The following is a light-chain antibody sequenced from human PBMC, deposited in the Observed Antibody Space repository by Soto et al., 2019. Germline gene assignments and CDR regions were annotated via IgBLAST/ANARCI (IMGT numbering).Light chain of an antibody. CDR1: QSISSY. J-gene: IGKJ1*01. Sequence: DLQMTQSPSTLSASVGDRVTIPCRASQSISSYLNWYQQKPGKAPTLLIYAASTLQSGVPSRFSGSGSGTDFNLTISSLNPEDFATYFCQQGYRIFQTFGQGTKVDIK. V-gene: IGKV1-39*01. CDR3: QQGYRIFQT. CDR2: AAS.